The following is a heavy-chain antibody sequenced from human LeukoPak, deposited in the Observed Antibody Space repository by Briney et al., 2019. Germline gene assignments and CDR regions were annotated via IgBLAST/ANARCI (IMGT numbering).Heavy chain of an antibody. CDR2: MYDSGST. CDR1: GGSISSSSYY. Sequence: SETLSLTCTVSGGSISSSSYYWGWIRQPPGKGLEWIGSMYDSGSTHYNPSLKSRVTISVDTSKNQFSLELSSVTAADTAVYYCARGPYSGSYFAPYYFDYWGQGTLVTVSS. CDR3: ARGPYSGSYFAPYYFDY. J-gene: IGHJ4*02. V-gene: IGHV4-39*07. D-gene: IGHD1-26*01.